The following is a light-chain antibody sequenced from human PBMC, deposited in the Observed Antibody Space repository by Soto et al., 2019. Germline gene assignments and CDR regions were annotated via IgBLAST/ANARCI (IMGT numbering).Light chain of an antibody. CDR3: QKYNGAPLT. V-gene: IGKV1-27*01. J-gene: IGKJ1*01. Sequence: DIQMTQSPSSLSASVGDGVTITCRANQGIRNYLAWYQQKPVRAPKLLIYGSSTLPSGVPSRFSGSGSGTEFTLTISILQPEYVATYYCQKYNGAPLTFGQGTKV. CDR1: QGIRNY. CDR2: GSS.